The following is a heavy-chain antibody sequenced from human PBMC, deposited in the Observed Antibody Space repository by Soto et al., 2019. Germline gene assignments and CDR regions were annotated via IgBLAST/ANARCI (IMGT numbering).Heavy chain of an antibody. V-gene: IGHV4-59*01. Sequence: PSETLSLTCTVSGGSISRYYWNWIRQPPGKGLEWIGYIYYSGSTNYNPSLKSRVTISVDTSKNQFSLKLSSVTAADTAVYYCASDSYWGQGTLVTVSS. CDR3: ASDSY. J-gene: IGHJ4*02. CDR1: GGSISRYY. CDR2: IYYSGST.